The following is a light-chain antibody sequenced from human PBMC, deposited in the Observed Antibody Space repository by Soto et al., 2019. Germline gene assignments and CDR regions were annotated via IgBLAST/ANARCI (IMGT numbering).Light chain of an antibody. V-gene: IGKV1-5*03. CDR3: QQYNSYSST. CDR1: QSISTW. CDR2: KAS. J-gene: IGKJ1*01. Sequence: DIQMTQSPSTLSASVGDRVTITCRASQSISTWLAWYQQEPGKAPKLLLHKASSLQSGVPSMFSGSGSGTDFTLTISSLHPDDFAAYYCQQYNSYSSTFGQGTRVEIK.